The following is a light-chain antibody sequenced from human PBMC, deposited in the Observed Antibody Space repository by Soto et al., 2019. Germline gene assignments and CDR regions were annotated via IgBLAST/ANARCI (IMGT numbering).Light chain of an antibody. J-gene: IGKJ1*01. V-gene: IGKV3-15*01. CDR3: QHYVTSLTT. CDR2: GAP. Sequence: EIVMTQSPATLSVSPGERATLSCRASQSVNSKLAWYQQKPGRAPRLLIYGAPTRATGIPARFIGSGSGTHFTLTISRLEPEDFAVYYCQHYVTSLTTFGQGTKVDI. CDR1: QSVNSK.